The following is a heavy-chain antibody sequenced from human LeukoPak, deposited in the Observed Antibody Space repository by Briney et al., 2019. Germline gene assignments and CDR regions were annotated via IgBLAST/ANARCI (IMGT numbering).Heavy chain of an antibody. CDR3: ARVFDS. Sequence: PSETLSLTCTVSGGSVSTSDNYWAWSPQPPVKGLEWIGDVFYTGKTNYNPSLRGRATISIDTSKNQFSLKLTYVTAADTAVYYCARVFDSWGQGTLVTVSS. V-gene: IGHV4-39*07. CDR1: GGSVSTSDNY. J-gene: IGHJ4*02. CDR2: VFYTGKT.